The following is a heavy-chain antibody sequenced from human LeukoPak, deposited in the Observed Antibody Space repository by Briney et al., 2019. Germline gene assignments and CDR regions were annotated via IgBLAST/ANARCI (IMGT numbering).Heavy chain of an antibody. D-gene: IGHD3-10*01. CDR2: IYSGGST. CDR1: GFTVSSNY. V-gene: IGHV3-66*01. J-gene: IGHJ4*02. CDR3: ARAPVGNYYGTFDY. Sequence: QAGGSLRLSCAASGFTVSSNYMSWVRQAPGKGLEWVSVIYSGGSTYYADSVKGRFTISRDNSKNTLYLQMNSLRAEDTAVYYCARAPVGNYYGTFDYWGQGTLVTVSS.